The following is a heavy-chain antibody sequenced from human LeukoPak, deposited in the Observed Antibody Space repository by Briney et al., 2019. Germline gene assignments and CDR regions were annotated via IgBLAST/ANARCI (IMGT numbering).Heavy chain of an antibody. CDR2: IWYDGSNK. CDR3: ARRARGSCYYYFDY. CDR1: GFTFSSYG. V-gene: IGHV3-33*01. D-gene: IGHD3-22*01. J-gene: IGHJ4*02. Sequence: GGSLRLSCAASGFTFSSYGMHWVHQAPGKGLEWVAVIWYDGSNKYYADSVKGRFTISRDNSKNTLYLQMNSLRAEDTAVYYCARRARGSCYYYFDYWGQRTLVTVSS.